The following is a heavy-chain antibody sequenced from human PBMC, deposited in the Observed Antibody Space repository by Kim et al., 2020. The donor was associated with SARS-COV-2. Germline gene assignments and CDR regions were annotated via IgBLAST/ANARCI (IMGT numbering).Heavy chain of an antibody. V-gene: IGHV4-39*01. CDR2: IYYSGST. D-gene: IGHD1-26*01. Sequence: SETLSLTCTVSGGSISSSSYYWGWIRQPPGKGLEWIGSIYYSGSTYYNPSLKSRVTISVDTSKNQFSLKLSSVTAADTAVYYCASQGAVSRENWFDPWGQGTLVTVSS. CDR1: GGSISSSSYY. J-gene: IGHJ5*02. CDR3: ASQGAVSRENWFDP.